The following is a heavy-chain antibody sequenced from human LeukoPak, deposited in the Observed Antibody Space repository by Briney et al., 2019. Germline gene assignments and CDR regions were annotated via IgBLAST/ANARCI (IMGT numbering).Heavy chain of an antibody. CDR1: GYTFTSYY. CDR2: INPSGGST. V-gene: IGHV1-46*01. CDR3: AASIDYYDSSGLPTFNWFGP. Sequence: GASVKVSCKASGYTFTSYYMHWVRQAPGQGLEGMGMINPSGGSTSYAQTFKGRVTMTRDTSTSTVYMELSSLRSEDTAVYCCAASIDYYDSSGLPTFNWFGPWGQGTLVTVSS. J-gene: IGHJ5*02. D-gene: IGHD3-22*01.